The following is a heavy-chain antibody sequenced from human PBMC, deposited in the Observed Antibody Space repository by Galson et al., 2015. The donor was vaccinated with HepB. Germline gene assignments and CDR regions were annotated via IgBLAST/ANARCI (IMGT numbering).Heavy chain of an antibody. J-gene: IGHJ4*02. CDR3: VRDFTRIGSDSGYDPDEDN. CDR2: ISGSSGYA. Sequence: SLRLSCATSGFTFSDYYMSWIRQAPGKGLEWVSYISGSSGYADYADFVKGRFTISRDNAKNSLYLQLNSLRAEDTAVYYCVRDFTRIGSDSGYDPDEDNWGQGTLVTVSS. V-gene: IGHV3-11*06. D-gene: IGHD5-12*01. CDR1: GFTFSDYY.